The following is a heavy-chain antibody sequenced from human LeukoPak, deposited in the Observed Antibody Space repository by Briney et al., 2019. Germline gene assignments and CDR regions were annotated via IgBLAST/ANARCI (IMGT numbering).Heavy chain of an antibody. J-gene: IGHJ4*02. CDR2: ISGSGDNT. D-gene: IGHD6-6*01. CDR3: AKWKYSNSGIDDY. Sequence: ETLSLTCAVYGGSFSGYYWSWVRQAPGKGLEWVSVISGSGDNTYYADSVKGRFTISRDNSKNMLYLQMNSLRAEDTAVYYCAKWKYSNSGIDDYWGQGTLVTVSS. V-gene: IGHV3-23*01. CDR1: GGSFSGYY.